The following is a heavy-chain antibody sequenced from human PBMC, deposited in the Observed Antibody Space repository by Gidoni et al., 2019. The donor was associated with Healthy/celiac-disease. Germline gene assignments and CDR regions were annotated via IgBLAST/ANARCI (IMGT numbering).Heavy chain of an antibody. CDR2: INHSGST. CDR1: GGSFSGYY. D-gene: IGHD6-13*01. Sequence: QVQLQQWGAGLLNPSETLSLPCAVYGGSFSGYYWSWIRQPPGKGLEWIGEINHSGSTNYNPSLKSRVTISVDTSKNQFSLKLSSVTAADTAVYYCARAPLEQQLASHFDYWGQGTLVTVSS. CDR3: ARAPLEQQLASHFDY. J-gene: IGHJ4*02. V-gene: IGHV4-34*01.